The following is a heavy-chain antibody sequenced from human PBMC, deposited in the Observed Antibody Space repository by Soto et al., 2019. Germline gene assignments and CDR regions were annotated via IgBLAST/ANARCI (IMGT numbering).Heavy chain of an antibody. CDR3: ARTRRAWSDFHYYSLDV. Sequence: QVQLVESGGGVVQPGRSLRLSCAASGFTFNSYGMHWVRQGPGNGLEWVAVISYDSTKTYYADSVKGRFTISRDNSNSALYVQMNSLTGEDTAVYYCARTRRAWSDFHYYSLDVWGQGTMVTVSS. D-gene: IGHD2-8*02. CDR1: GFTFNSYG. V-gene: IGHV3-30*03. J-gene: IGHJ6*02. CDR2: ISYDSTKT.